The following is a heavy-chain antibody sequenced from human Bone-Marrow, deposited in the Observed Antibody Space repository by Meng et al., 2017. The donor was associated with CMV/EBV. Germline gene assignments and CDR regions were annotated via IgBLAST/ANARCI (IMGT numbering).Heavy chain of an antibody. CDR3: TRLGGEVVPAANFDY. Sequence: GESLKISCAASEFTFSTYWMSWVRQAPGKGLEWVANIKQDGSEKYSVDSVKGRFTISRDNAKNSLYLQMNSLRAEDTAVYYCTRLGGEVVPAANFDYWGQGTLVTVSS. J-gene: IGHJ4*02. CDR1: EFTFSTYW. D-gene: IGHD2-2*01. CDR2: IKQDGSEK. V-gene: IGHV3-7*01.